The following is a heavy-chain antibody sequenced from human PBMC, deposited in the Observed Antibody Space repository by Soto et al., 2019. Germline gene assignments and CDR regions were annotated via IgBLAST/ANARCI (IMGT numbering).Heavy chain of an antibody. Sequence: QVQLVQSGPEVKKPGASVKISCKTSNYAFTSFALTWVRQAPGQGLEWMGWNSAYNGDIKYAQKVQGRVTMTTDTSTTTAYMELMSLRSDDTAVYYCARDREATASRELDHWGQGTLLIVSS. D-gene: IGHD2-21*02. J-gene: IGHJ4*02. CDR3: ARDREATASRELDH. CDR2: NSAYNGDI. CDR1: NYAFTSFA. V-gene: IGHV1-18*01.